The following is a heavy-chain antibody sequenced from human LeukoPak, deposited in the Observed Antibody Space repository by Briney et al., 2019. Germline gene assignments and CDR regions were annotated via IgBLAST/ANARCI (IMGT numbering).Heavy chain of an antibody. CDR3: ARAASSTRPYYFDY. J-gene: IGHJ4*02. V-gene: IGHV3-53*01. CDR2: IYSGGST. D-gene: IGHD3-10*01. Sequence: SGGSLRLSCAASGFTVSSNYMSWVRQAPGKGLEWVSVIYSGGSTYYADSVKGRFTISRDNSKNTLYLQMNSLRAEDTAVYYCARAASSTRPYYFDYWAQGTLVTVSS. CDR1: GFTVSSNY.